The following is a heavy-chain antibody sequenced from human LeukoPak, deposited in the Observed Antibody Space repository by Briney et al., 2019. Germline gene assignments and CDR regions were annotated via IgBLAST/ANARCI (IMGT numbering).Heavy chain of an antibody. CDR3: ARLAGFGVSKPNWYFDL. Sequence: SETLSLTCTVSGGSISSYYWSWIRQPAGKGLEWIGYIYYSGSTNYNPSLKSRVTISVDTSKNQFSLKLSSVTAADTAVYYCARLAGFGVSKPNWYFDLWGRGTLVTVSS. D-gene: IGHD3-3*01. J-gene: IGHJ2*01. V-gene: IGHV4-59*08. CDR2: IYYSGST. CDR1: GGSISSYY.